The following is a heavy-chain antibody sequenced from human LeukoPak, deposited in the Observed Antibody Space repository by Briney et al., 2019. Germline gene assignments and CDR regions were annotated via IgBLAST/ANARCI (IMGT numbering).Heavy chain of an antibody. CDR2: FDPEDGET. CDR3: ATSGSGWYYFDY. V-gene: IGHV1-24*01. Sequence: ASVKVSCKVSGYTLTELSMHWVRQAPGKGLEWMGGFDPEDGETIYAQKFQGRVTMTEDTSTDTAYMELSSLRSEDTAVYYCATSGSGWYYFDYWGQGTLVTVSS. D-gene: IGHD6-19*01. CDR1: GYTLTELS. J-gene: IGHJ4*02.